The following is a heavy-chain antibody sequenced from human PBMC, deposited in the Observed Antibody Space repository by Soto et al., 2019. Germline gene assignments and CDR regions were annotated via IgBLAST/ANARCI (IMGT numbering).Heavy chain of an antibody. J-gene: IGHJ5*02. V-gene: IGHV4-30-4*01. CDR2: IYHSGST. CDR1: GGSISSGDYY. D-gene: IGHD6-6*01. Sequence: QVQLQESGPGLVKPSQTLSLTCTVSGGSISSGDYYWSWIRQPPGKGPEWIGYIYHSGSTYYNPSLKSRVTISVNTSKNQFSLKLSSVTAADTAVYYCARERPDGARLDPWGQGTLVTVSS. CDR3: ARERPDGARLDP.